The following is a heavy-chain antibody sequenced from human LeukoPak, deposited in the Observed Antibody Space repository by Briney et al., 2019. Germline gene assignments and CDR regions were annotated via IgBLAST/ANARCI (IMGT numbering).Heavy chain of an antibody. D-gene: IGHD3-10*01. CDR1: GDSMSNTVYY. V-gene: IGHV4-39*01. Sequence: PSETLSLTCSVSGDSMSNTVYYWGWIRQPPGKGLEWIGSIYFSGSTYYNPSVKSRVTMSLDTSKNQFSLGLNSVTAADTAVYYCARHKEGAGSYCDYWGQGTQVTVSS. CDR3: ARHKEGAGSYCDY. J-gene: IGHJ4*02. CDR2: IYFSGST.